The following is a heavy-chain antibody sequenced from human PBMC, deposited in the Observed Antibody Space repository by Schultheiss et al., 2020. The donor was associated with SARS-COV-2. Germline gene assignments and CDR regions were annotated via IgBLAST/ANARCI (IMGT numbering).Heavy chain of an antibody. J-gene: IGHJ4*02. CDR3: ARDADHLVGATNSLFDY. V-gene: IGHV3-33*01. CDR2: IWYDGSNK. CDR1: GFTFSRFG. D-gene: IGHD1-26*01. Sequence: GGSLRLSCAASGFTFSRFGMHWVRQAPGKGLEWVAVIWYDGSNKYYADSVKGRFTISRDNSKNTLYLQMNSLRAEDTAVYYCARDADHLVGATNSLFDYWGQGTLVTVSS.